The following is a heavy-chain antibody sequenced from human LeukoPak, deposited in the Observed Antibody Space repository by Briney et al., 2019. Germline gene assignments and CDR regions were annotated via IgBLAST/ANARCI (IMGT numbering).Heavy chain of an antibody. CDR1: GFTLSSYW. Sequence: GGSLRLPCAASGFTLSSYWMSWVREAPGKGLEWVANIKQDGSEKYYVDSVKGRFTISRDNAKNSLYLQMTSLRAEDTAVYYCARVLPHAFTILGVVITGGSGYYFDYWGQGTLVTVSS. V-gene: IGHV3-7*01. D-gene: IGHD3-3*01. CDR2: IKQDGSEK. CDR3: ARVLPHAFTILGVVITGGSGYYFDY. J-gene: IGHJ4*02.